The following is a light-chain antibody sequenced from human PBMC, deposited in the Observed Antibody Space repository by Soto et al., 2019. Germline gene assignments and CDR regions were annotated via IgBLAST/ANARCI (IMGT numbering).Light chain of an antibody. V-gene: IGKV3-11*01. Sequence: EIVFTQSPATLSFSPGERATLSCRASQSVSSYLAWYQQKPGQAPRLLIYDASNRATGIPARFSGSGSGTDFTLTISSLEPEDFAVYYCQQRSNWPLFTFGPGTKVDIK. CDR1: QSVSSY. CDR2: DAS. CDR3: QQRSNWPLFT. J-gene: IGKJ3*01.